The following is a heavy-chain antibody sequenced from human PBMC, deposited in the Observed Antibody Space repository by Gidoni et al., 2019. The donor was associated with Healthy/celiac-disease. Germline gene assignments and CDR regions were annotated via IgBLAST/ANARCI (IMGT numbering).Heavy chain of an antibody. D-gene: IGHD2-21*01. J-gene: IGHJ2*01. CDR2: INHSGST. CDR1: GGSFSGYY. Sequence: QVQLQQWGAGLLKPSETLSLTCAVYGGSFSGYYWSWIRQPPGKGLEWIGEINHSGSTNYNPSLKSRVTISVDTSKNQFSLKLSSVTAADTAVYYCARRVNHWYFDLWGRGTLVTVSS. CDR3: ARRVNHWYFDL. V-gene: IGHV4-34*01.